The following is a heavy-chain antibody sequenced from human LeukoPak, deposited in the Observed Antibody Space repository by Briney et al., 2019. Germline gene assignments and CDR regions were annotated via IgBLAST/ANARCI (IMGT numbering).Heavy chain of an antibody. CDR3: ARESYSGSYYDFDY. CDR2: IIPIFGIA. Sequence: ASVKVSCKASGGTFSSYAISWVRQAPGQGLEWMGRIIPIFGIANYAQKFQGRVTITADKSTSTAYMELSSLRSEDTAVYYCARESYSGSYYDFDYWGQGTLDTVSS. J-gene: IGHJ4*02. V-gene: IGHV1-69*04. D-gene: IGHD1-26*01. CDR1: GGTFSSYA.